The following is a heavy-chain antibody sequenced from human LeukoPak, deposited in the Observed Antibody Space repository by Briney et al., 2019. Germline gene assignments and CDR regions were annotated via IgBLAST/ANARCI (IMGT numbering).Heavy chain of an antibody. CDR2: IYTSGST. CDR3: ARSRTGYGNNWFDP. V-gene: IGHV4-59*10. Sequence: SETLSLTCAVYGGSFSGYYWSWIRQPAGKGLEWIGRIYTSGSTNYNPSLKSRVTMSVDTSKNQFSLKLNSVTAADTAVYYCARSRTGYGNNWFDPWGQGTLVTVSS. J-gene: IGHJ5*02. D-gene: IGHD5-12*01. CDR1: GGSFSGYY.